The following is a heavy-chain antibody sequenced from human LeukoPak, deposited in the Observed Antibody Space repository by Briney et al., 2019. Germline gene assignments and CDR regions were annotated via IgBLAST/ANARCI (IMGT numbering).Heavy chain of an antibody. V-gene: IGHV2-5*08. J-gene: IGHJ4*02. D-gene: IGHD3-22*01. CDR3: AHSQSSGYYGIDY. CDR1: GGSISSYYW. CDR2: IYWDDDK. Sequence: TLSLTCTVSGGSISSYYWSWIRQPPGKALEWLALIYWDDDKRYSPSLKSRLTITKNTSKNQVVLTMTNMDPVDTATYYCAHSQSSGYYGIDYWGQGTLVTVSS.